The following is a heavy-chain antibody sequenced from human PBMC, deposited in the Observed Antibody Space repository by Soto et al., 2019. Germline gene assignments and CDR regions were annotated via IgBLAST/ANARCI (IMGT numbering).Heavy chain of an antibody. CDR1: GGSISSYY. CDR2: IYYSGST. CDR3: ARSGSAVAGSSYVY. J-gene: IGHJ4*02. Sequence: SETLSLTCTVSGGSISSYYWSWIRQPPGKGLEWIGYIYYSGSTNYNPSLKSRVTISVDTSKNQFSLKLSSVTAADTAVYYCARSGSAVAGSSYVYWGQGTLVTVSS. V-gene: IGHV4-59*01. D-gene: IGHD6-19*01.